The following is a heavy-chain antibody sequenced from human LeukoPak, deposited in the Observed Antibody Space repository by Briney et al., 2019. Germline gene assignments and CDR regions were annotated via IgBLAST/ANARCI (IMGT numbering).Heavy chain of an antibody. CDR3: ARGWTVTTLDY. V-gene: IGHV4-61*02. CDR2: IYTSGST. J-gene: IGHJ4*02. Sequence: SETLSLTCTVSGGSISSGSYYWSWIRQPAGKGLEWIGRIYTSGSTNYNPSLKSRVTISVDTSKNQFSLKLSSVTAADTAVYYCARGWTVTTLDYWGQGTLVTVSS. D-gene: IGHD4-17*01. CDR1: GGSISSGSYY.